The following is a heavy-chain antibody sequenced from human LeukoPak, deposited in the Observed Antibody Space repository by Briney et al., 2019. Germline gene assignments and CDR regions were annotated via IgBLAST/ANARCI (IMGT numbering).Heavy chain of an antibody. CDR1: GGSFSGYY. CDR3: AGPGEYCSSTSCYRYYYYYYMDV. Sequence: SETLSLTCVVYGGSFSGYYWSWIRQPPGKGLEWTGEINHSGSTNYNPSLKSRVTISVDTSKNQFSLKLSSVTAADTAVYYCAGPGEYCSSTSCYRYYYYYYMDVWGKGTTVTVSS. D-gene: IGHD2-2*02. V-gene: IGHV4-34*01. CDR2: INHSGST. J-gene: IGHJ6*03.